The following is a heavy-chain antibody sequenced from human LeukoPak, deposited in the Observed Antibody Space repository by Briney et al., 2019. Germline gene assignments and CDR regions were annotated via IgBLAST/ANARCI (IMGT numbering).Heavy chain of an antibody. Sequence: GGSLRLSCAASGFTFSTYTMNWVRQAPGKGLEWVSSITSSSSYIAYSDSVKGRFTISRDNAKNSLYLQMDSLRAEDTAVFYCARGQWPDYWGQGTLLIVSS. CDR3: ARGQWPDY. D-gene: IGHD6-19*01. CDR1: GFTFSTYT. J-gene: IGHJ4*02. CDR2: ITSSSSYI. V-gene: IGHV3-21*01.